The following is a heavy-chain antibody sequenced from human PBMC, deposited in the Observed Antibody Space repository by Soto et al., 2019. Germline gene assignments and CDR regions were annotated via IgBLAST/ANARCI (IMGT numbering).Heavy chain of an antibody. J-gene: IGHJ6*02. D-gene: IGHD5-18*01. CDR2: ISGSGGST. CDR3: AKERGYNYGYDAMDV. Sequence: EVQLLESGGGLVQPGGSLRLSCAASGFTFSSYAMSWFRQAPGKGLEWVSGISGSGGSTYYADSVKGRFTISRDNSKNTLYLQTTSLRAEDTAVYYCAKERGYNYGYDAMDVWGQGTTVTVSS. V-gene: IGHV3-23*01. CDR1: GFTFSSYA.